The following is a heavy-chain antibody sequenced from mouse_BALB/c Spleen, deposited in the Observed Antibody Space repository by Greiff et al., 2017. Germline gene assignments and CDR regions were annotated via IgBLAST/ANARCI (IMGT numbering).Heavy chain of an antibody. D-gene: IGHD2-2*01. V-gene: IGHV3-8*02. J-gene: IGHJ2*01. CDR3: ARYGYDSYFDY. CDR2: ISYSGST. Sequence: EVNVVESGPSLVKPSQTLSLTCSVTGDSITSGYWNWIRKFPGNKLEYMGYISYSGSTYYNPSLKSRISITRDTSKNQYYLQLNSVTTEDTATYYCARYGYDSYFDYWGQGTTLTVSS. CDR1: GDSITSGY.